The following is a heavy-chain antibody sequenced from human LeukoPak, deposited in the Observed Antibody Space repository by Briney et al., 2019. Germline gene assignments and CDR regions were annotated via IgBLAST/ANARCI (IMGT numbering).Heavy chain of an antibody. J-gene: IGHJ3*02. V-gene: IGHV4-59*08. CDR3: ARHWTQDYADSGAFDI. CDR1: GGSITSYY. Sequence: SETLSLTCTVSGGSITSYYWSWIRQPPGKGLEWIEYIYYSGSTNYNPSLKSRVTISVDTSKNQFSLKLSSVTAADTAVYYCARHWTQDYADSGAFDIWGQGTMVTVSS. CDR2: IYYSGST. D-gene: IGHD4-17*01.